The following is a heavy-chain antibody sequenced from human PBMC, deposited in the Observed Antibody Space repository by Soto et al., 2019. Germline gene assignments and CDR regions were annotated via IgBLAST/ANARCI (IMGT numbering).Heavy chain of an antibody. D-gene: IGHD3-22*01. CDR1: GYTFTSYG. J-gene: IGHJ6*02. V-gene: IGHV1-18*01. CDR3: ARDDQDYYDSSGYLYGMDV. Sequence: QVQLVQSGAEVKKPGASVKVSCKASGYTFTSYGITWVRQAPGQGLEWMGWISAYNGNTNYAQKLQGRVTMTTDTSASTAYMELRSLRSDDTAVYYCARDDQDYYDSSGYLYGMDVWGQGTTVTVSS. CDR2: ISAYNGNT.